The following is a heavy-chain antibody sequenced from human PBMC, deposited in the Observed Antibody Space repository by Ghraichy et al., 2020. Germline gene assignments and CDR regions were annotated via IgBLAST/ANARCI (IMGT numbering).Heavy chain of an antibody. CDR2: IFPSGNT. V-gene: IGHV4-59*01. J-gene: IGHJ3*01. Sequence: ETLSLTCTVSGGSISSYYWSWVRQPPGKGLEWIGDIFPSGNTNYNPSLKSRVTISVDTSKPRFSLKLRSVTPADTAVYYCARNFRNAFDFWGQGTMVTVSS. CDR1: GGSISSYY. CDR3: ARNFRNAFDF.